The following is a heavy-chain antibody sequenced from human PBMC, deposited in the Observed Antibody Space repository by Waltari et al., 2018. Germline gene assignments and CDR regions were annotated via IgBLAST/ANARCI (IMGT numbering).Heavy chain of an antibody. V-gene: IGHV4-34*01. CDR1: GESFLGYF. CDR3: ARHEDDVSTGHFTWFDS. CDR2: IHFSGST. D-gene: IGHD3-9*01. J-gene: IGHJ5*01. Sequence: QVQLHQWAAGQLKPSETLSLTCPVSGESFLGYFWGWIRQSPGKGLEWLGAIHFSGSTNYNPTLASRLSLSVDTTKKQFSLRLTSVTAADTAMYYCARHEDDVSTGHFTWFDSWGQGTLVIVSS.